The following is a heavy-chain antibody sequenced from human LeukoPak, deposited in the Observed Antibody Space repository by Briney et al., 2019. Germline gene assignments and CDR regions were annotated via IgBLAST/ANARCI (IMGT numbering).Heavy chain of an antibody. V-gene: IGHV3-30*18. J-gene: IGHJ4*02. CDR1: GCTFSSYG. D-gene: IGHD5-18*01. CDR3: AKDHHIGYSYGGKPDY. Sequence: GGSLRLSCAASGCTFSSYGMHWVRQAPGKGLEWVAVISYDGSNKYYADSVKGRFTISRDNSKNTLYLQMNSLRAEDTAVYYCAKDHHIGYSYGGKPDYWGQGTLVTVSS. CDR2: ISYDGSNK.